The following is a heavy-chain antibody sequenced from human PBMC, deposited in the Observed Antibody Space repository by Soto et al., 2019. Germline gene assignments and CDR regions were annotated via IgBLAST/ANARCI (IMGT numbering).Heavy chain of an antibody. Sequence: GGSLRLSCAASGFTFSSYSMNWVRQAPGKGLEWVSSISSSSSYIYYADSVKGRFTISRDNAKNSLYLQMNSLRAEDTAVYYCARDYQLYDNYYYGMDVWGQGTTVTVSS. CDR3: ARDYQLYDNYYYGMDV. V-gene: IGHV3-21*01. CDR2: ISSSSSYI. CDR1: GFTFSSYS. J-gene: IGHJ6*02. D-gene: IGHD5-12*01.